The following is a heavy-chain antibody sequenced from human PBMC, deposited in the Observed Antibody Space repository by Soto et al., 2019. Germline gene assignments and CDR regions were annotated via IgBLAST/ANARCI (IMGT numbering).Heavy chain of an antibody. CDR2: IYYSGST. CDR1: GGSISSGGYY. CDR3: ARSRGLEYFQH. V-gene: IGHV4-31*03. D-gene: IGHD5-12*01. Sequence: QVQLQESGPGLVKPSQTLSLTCTVSGGSISSGGYYWSWIRQHPVKGLEWIGSIYYSGSTYYNPSLKSGVTISVDTSKNQFSLKLSFVTAADTAVYYCARSRGLEYFQHWGQGTLVTVSS. J-gene: IGHJ1*01.